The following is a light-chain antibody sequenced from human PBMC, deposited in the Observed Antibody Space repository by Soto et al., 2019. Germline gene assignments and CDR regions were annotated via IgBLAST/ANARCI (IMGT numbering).Light chain of an antibody. V-gene: IGLV4-69*01. CDR2: LNSDGSH. CDR1: SGHSSYA. Sequence: QSVLTQSPSASASLGASVKLTCTLSSGHSSYAIAWHQQQPEQGPRYLMKLNSDGSHSKGDGIPDRFSGSSSGAERYLTISSLQSEDEADYYCQTWGTGIGISGTGTKLTVL. CDR3: QTWGTGIGI. J-gene: IGLJ1*01.